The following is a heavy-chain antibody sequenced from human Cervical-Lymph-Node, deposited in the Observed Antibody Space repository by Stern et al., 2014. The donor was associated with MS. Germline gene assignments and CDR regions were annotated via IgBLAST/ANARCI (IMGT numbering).Heavy chain of an antibody. V-gene: IGHV1-2*02. D-gene: IGHD5-24*01. J-gene: IGHJ5*02. CDR1: GVRFTDYY. CDR2: INPKNGDT. CDR3: GRGIKTFDP. Sequence: QLVQSGAEVKKPGASVKVSCETSGVRFTDYYIHWVRQAPGQRLEWMGCINPKNGDTHSAQKFQGRFTMTRDTSISTGYMELNSLKSDDTAMYYCGRGIKTFDPWGQGTLVTVSS.